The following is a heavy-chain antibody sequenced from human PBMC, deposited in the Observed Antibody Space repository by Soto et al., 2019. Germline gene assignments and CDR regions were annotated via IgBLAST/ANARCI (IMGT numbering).Heavy chain of an antibody. D-gene: IGHD1-1*01. CDR2: IWSDGNNR. CDR1: GFMFSNHG. J-gene: IGHJ4*02. Sequence: QVQLVESGGGVVQPGRSLRLSCAASGFMFSNHGMHWVRQAPGKGLEWVAVIWSDGNNRYYADSVKGRFTISRDNSKNTLYLKMNSLRAEDQAVYYCVRGDNWNDEASDYWGQGTLVTDYS. V-gene: IGHV3-33*01. CDR3: VRGDNWNDEASDY.